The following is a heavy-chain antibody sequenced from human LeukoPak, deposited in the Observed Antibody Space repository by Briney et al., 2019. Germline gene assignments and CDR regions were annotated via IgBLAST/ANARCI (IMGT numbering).Heavy chain of an antibody. Sequence: GGSLRLSCAASGFTFSSYGMHWVRQAPGKGLEWVAVIWYDGSNKYYADSVKGRFAISRDNSKNTLYLQMNSLRAEDTAVYYCARDREYWFDPWGQGTLATVSS. J-gene: IGHJ5*02. D-gene: IGHD3-10*01. V-gene: IGHV3-33*01. CDR3: ARDREYWFDP. CDR2: IWYDGSNK. CDR1: GFTFSSYG.